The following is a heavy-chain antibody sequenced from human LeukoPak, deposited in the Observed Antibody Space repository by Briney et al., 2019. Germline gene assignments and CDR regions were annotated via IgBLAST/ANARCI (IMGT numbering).Heavy chain of an antibody. Sequence: ASVKVSCKASGYTFTSYAMHWVRQAPGQRLEWMGWINAGNGNTKYSQEFQGRVTITRDTSASTAYMELSSLRSEDMAVYCCARESAGVYVPEYYFDYWGQGTLVTVSS. V-gene: IGHV1-3*03. CDR2: INAGNGNT. CDR3: ARESAGVYVPEYYFDY. D-gene: IGHD2-8*01. CDR1: GYTFTSYA. J-gene: IGHJ4*02.